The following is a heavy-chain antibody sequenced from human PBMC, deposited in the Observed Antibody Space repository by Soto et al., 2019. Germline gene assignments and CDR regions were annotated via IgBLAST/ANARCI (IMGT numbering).Heavy chain of an antibody. CDR3: ARERGGVFIVGVPCTFDV. J-gene: IGHJ3*01. CDR1: GGTFSSYA. CDR2: IIAILGKA. Sequence: QVQLVQSGAEVKKPGSSVKVSCKASGGTFSSYAISWVRQAPGQGLEWMAGIIAILGKANYAEKFQGRVTITADKSTSTACMEQSSRSFEDTAVYYCARERGGVFIVGVPCTFDVWGQGTLVTVSS. V-gene: IGHV1-69*06. D-gene: IGHD1-26*01.